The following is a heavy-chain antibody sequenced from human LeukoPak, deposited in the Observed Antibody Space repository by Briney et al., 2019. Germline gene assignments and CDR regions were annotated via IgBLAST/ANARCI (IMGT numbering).Heavy chain of an antibody. CDR1: GFTFSSYG. Sequence: GGSLRLSCAASGFTFSSYGMHWVRQAPGRGLEWVAFIRYDGSNKYYADSVKGRFTISRDNAKNSLYLQMNSLRAEDTAVYYCAREGDYGDYNMDVWGKGTTVTVSS. V-gene: IGHV3-30*02. J-gene: IGHJ6*03. CDR2: IRYDGSNK. D-gene: IGHD4-17*01. CDR3: AREGDYGDYNMDV.